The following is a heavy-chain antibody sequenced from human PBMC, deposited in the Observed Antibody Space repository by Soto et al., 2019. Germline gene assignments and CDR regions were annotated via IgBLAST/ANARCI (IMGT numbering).Heavy chain of an antibody. CDR1: GGTFSSYA. J-gene: IGHJ4*02. D-gene: IGHD2-15*01. V-gene: IGHV1-69*13. CDR2: IIPIFSTA. Sequence: ASVKVSCKASGGTFSSYAISWVRQAPGQGLEWMGGIIPIFSTANYAQKFQGRVTITADESTSTAYMELSSLRSEDTAVYYCAREYGGNLVYFDYWGQGTLVTVSS. CDR3: AREYGGNLVYFDY.